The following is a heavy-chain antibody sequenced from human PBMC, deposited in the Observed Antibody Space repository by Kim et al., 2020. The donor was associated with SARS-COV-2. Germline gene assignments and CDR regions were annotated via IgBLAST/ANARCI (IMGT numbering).Heavy chain of an antibody. Sequence: SETLSLTCTVSGGSISSSSYYWGWIRQPPGKGLEWIGSIYYSGSTYYNPSLKSRVTISVDTSKNQFSLKLSSVTAADTAVYYCARLRYMIRKEPTYSSGSDYYYYGMDVWGQGTTVTVSS. J-gene: IGHJ6*02. CDR3: ARLRYMIRKEPTYSSGSDYYYYGMDV. CDR2: IYYSGST. CDR1: GGSISSSSYY. D-gene: IGHD6-19*01. V-gene: IGHV4-39*01.